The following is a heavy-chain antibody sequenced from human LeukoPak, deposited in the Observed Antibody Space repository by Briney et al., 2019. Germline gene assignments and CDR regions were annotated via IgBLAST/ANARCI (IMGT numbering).Heavy chain of an antibody. CDR3: ARDSSGLNWFDP. CDR1: GGSIRSYY. D-gene: IGHD6-19*01. Sequence: PSETLSLTCTVSGGSIRSYYWSWIRQPPGKGLEWIGYIYYSRTTNYNPSLKSRVTISVDTSQNQLSLKLSSVTAADTAVYYCARDSSGLNWFDPWGQGTLVTVSS. J-gene: IGHJ5*02. CDR2: IYYSRTT. V-gene: IGHV4-59*01.